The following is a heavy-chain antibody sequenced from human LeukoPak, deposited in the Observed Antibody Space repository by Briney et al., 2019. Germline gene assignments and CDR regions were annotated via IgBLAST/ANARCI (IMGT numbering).Heavy chain of an antibody. CDR2: IKSKSFDGTI. J-gene: IGHJ4*02. Sequence: GGSLRLSCAASGFTFTNAWMSWVRQAPGKGLEWVGRIKSKSFDGTIDYGAPVKGRFIISRDDSKNTLDLQMGSLQIEDTAVYYCTTDGLRTSWNAFDFWGQGMLVIVSS. CDR3: TTDGLRTSWNAFDF. V-gene: IGHV3-15*01. D-gene: IGHD6-13*01. CDR1: GFTFTNAW.